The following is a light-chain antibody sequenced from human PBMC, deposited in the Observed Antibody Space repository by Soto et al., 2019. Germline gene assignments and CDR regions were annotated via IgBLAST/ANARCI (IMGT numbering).Light chain of an antibody. CDR3: SSYTSSSAHV. J-gene: IGLJ1*01. Sequence: QSALTQPASVSGSPGQSITISCTGTSSDVGGYNFVSWYQQHPGTVPKLMIFDVNRRPSGVSDRAAGSTSSITASLTIARLQAEDEGAYCDSSYTSSSAHVFGRGTKVTVL. CDR1: SSDVGGYNF. CDR2: DVN. V-gene: IGLV2-14*03.